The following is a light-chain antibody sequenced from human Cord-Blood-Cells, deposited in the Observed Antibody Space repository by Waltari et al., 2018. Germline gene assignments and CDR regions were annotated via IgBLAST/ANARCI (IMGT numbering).Light chain of an antibody. J-gene: IGKJ2*01. Sequence: EIVLPQSPATLSLSPGERATLPCRASQSVSSYLAWYHQKPGQAPRLLIYDASNRATGIPARFSGSGSGTDFTLTISSLEPEDFAVYYCQQRSNWPPYTFGQGTKLEIK. CDR1: QSVSSY. V-gene: IGKV3-11*01. CDR3: QQRSNWPPYT. CDR2: DAS.